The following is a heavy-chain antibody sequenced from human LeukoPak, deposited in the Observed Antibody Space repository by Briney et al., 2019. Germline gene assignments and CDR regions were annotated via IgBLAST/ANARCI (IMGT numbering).Heavy chain of an antibody. D-gene: IGHD3-22*01. CDR1: GGSISSYY. V-gene: IGHV4-59*01. CDR2: IYYSGST. CDR3: ARGQWLPVFDF. J-gene: IGHJ4*02. Sequence: SETLSLTCTVSGGSISSYYWSWIRQPPGKGLEWIGYIYYSGSTNYNPSLKSRVTISVDTSKNHFSLRLSSVTAADTAVYYCARGQWLPVFDFWGQGTLVTVSS.